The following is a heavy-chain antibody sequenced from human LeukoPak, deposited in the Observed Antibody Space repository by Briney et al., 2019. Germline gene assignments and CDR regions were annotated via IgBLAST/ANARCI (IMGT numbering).Heavy chain of an antibody. CDR2: ISADGGST. CDR1: GLTFDNYA. D-gene: IGHD5-12*01. J-gene: IGHJ4*02. CDR3: ARAMRSGYDY. Sequence: GGSLRLSCVASGLTFDNYAMHWVRQAPGKGLEWVSLISADGGSTFYADSVKGRFTISRDNAENSLYLQMNSLRDEDTAVYYCARAMRSGYDYWGQGTLVTVSS. V-gene: IGHV3-43*02.